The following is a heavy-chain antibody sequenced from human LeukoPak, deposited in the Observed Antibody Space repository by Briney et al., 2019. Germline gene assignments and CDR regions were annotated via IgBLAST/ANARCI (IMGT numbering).Heavy chain of an antibody. V-gene: IGHV3-7*01. CDR1: GFTFNTYW. CDR2: IKPDGSVT. Sequence: PGGSLRLSCVASGFTFNTYWMGWVRQTPGRGLDWVAYIKPDGSVTHYVDSVKGRFTISRDNAQNSLCLQMHSLRAEDTAVYYCARFGVAYGVDVWGQGTTVTVSS. J-gene: IGHJ6*02. D-gene: IGHD3-10*01. CDR3: ARFGVAYGVDV.